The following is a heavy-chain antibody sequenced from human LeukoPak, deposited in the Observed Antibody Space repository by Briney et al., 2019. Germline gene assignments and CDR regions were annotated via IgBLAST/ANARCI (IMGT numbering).Heavy chain of an antibody. V-gene: IGHV3-30-3*01. J-gene: IGHJ4*02. Sequence: PGGSLRLSCAASGFTFSSYAMHWVRQAPGKGLEWVAVISYDGSNKYYADSVKGRFTISRDNSKNTLYLQMNSLRGDDTAVYYCARGVAVAGMADYWGQGILVTVSS. CDR3: ARGVAVAGMADY. CDR1: GFTFSSYA. CDR2: ISYDGSNK. D-gene: IGHD6-19*01.